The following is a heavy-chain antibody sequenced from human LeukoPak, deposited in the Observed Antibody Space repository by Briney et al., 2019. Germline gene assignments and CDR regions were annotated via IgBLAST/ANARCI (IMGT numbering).Heavy chain of an antibody. CDR3: ARGGDRGYSYGYYFDY. CDR2: ISSNGGTT. D-gene: IGHD5-18*01. CDR1: GATFSNYA. Sequence: GGSLRLSCAASGATFSNYAMHWVRQAPGKGLEYVSVISSNGGTTYYANSVKGRFTISRDNSKNTLYLQMGSLRAEDVAVYYCARGGDRGYSYGYYFDYWGQGTLVTVSS. V-gene: IGHV3-64*01. J-gene: IGHJ4*02.